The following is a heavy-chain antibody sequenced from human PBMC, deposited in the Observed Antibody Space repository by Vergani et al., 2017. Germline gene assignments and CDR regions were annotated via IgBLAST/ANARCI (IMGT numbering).Heavy chain of an antibody. V-gene: IGHV1-18*04. D-gene: IGHD3-16*02. CDR1: GYTFTSYG. CDR3: AREGVGYVWGSYRYDYFDY. J-gene: IGHJ4*02. CDR2: IISYNGNT. Sequence: QVQLVQSGAEVKKPGASVKVSCKASGYTFTSYGISWVRQAPGQGLEWMGWIISYNGNTNYAQKLQGRVTMTADTSTSTAYRELRSLRSDDTAVYYCAREGVGYVWGSYRYDYFDYWGQGTLVTVSS.